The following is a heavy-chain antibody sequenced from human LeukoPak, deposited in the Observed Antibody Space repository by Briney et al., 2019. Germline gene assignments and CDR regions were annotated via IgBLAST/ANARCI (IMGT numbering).Heavy chain of an antibody. V-gene: IGHV1-69*04. J-gene: IGHJ4*02. D-gene: IGHD5-18*01. CDR1: GGTFSSYA. CDR3: AREKTGKGTAMAEGDDY. CDR2: IMPILGIA. Sequence: GASVKVSCKASGGTFSSYAISWVRQAPGQGLEWMGRIMPILGIANYAQKFQGRVTISADKSTSTAYMELSSLRSEDTAVYYCAREKTGKGTAMAEGDDYWGQGTLVTVSS.